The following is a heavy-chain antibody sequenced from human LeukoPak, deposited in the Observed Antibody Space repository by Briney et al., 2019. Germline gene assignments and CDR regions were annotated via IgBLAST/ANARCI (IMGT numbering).Heavy chain of an antibody. Sequence: SETLSLTCAVSGYSITSGYYWAWIRQAPGKGLEWIGNVYYSGSTFYNPSLKSRVTISVDTSKNQFSLKLRSVTAADTAIYYCARASFNVVFGNWFDPWGQGTLVTVSS. V-gene: IGHV4-38-2*01. J-gene: IGHJ5*02. CDR2: VYYSGST. CDR1: GYSITSGYY. CDR3: ARASFNVVFGNWFDP. D-gene: IGHD2-8*01.